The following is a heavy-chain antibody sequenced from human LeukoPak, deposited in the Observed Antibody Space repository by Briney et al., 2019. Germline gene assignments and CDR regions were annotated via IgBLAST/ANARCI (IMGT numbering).Heavy chain of an antibody. D-gene: IGHD3-3*01. CDR3: ARVDVDDLWSGQGDEAFDY. CDR1: GYTFTNYY. V-gene: IGHV1-2*06. CDR2: INPNSGGT. J-gene: IGHJ4*02. Sequence: GASVKVSCKASGYTFTNYYVHWVRQAPGQGLEWMGRINPNSGGTNYAQKFQGRVTMTRDTSISTTYMELSRLRSEDTAVYYCARVDVDDLWSGQGDEAFDYWGQGTLVTVSS.